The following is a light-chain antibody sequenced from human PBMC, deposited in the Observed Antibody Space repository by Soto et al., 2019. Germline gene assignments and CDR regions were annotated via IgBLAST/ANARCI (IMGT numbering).Light chain of an antibody. CDR3: CSYAGSSTYV. V-gene: IGLV2-23*01. Sequence: QSVLTQPASVSGSPGQSITISCTGTSSDVGSYNLVSWYQQHPGKAPKVMIYDGNKRPSGVSYRFSGSKSGNTASLTISGLQAEDEADYYCCSYAGSSTYVFGTGTKLTVL. CDR2: DGN. CDR1: SSDVGSYNL. J-gene: IGLJ1*01.